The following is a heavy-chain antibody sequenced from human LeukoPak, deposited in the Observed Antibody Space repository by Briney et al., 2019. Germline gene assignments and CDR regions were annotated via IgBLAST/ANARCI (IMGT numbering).Heavy chain of an antibody. CDR1: GGSISSYY. D-gene: IGHD1-26*01. J-gene: IGHJ4*02. V-gene: IGHV4-59*01. CDR3: ARESPLELLDY. CDR2: IYYSGST. Sequence: SETLSLTCTVSGGSISSYYWSWIRQPPGKGLEWIGYIYYSGSTNYNPSLKSRVTISVDTSKNQFSLKLSSVTAADTAVYYCARESPLELLDYWGQGTLVTVSS.